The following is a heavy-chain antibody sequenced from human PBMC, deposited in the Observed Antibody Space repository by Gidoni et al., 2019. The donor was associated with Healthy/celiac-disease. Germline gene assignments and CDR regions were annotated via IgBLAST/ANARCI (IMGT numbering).Heavy chain of an antibody. V-gene: IGHV3-21*01. CDR2: ISSSSSYI. Sequence: EVQLVGSGGGLVKPGGSLRLSCAASGFTFSSYSMNWVRQAPGKGLEWVSSISSSSSYIYYADSVKGRFTISRDNAKNSLYLQMNSLRAEDTAVYYCARAPPDYGGNVIGYAFDIWGQGTMVTVSS. CDR1: GFTFSSYS. J-gene: IGHJ3*02. D-gene: IGHD4-17*01. CDR3: ARAPPDYGGNVIGYAFDI.